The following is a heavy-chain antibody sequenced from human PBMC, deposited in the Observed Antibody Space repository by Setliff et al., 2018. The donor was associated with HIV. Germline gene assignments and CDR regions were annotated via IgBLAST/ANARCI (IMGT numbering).Heavy chain of an antibody. CDR1: GGSISGYH. Sequence: PSETLSLTCTVSGGSISGYHWNWLRQTPGKGLEWIGYIYTSRGTNYNHSLRTRVIISVDTSNQFSLKLSSVTAADTAVFYCARVNFLGGSSTSCPVHYWGQGTLVTVSS. J-gene: IGHJ4*02. CDR2: IYTSRGT. V-gene: IGHV4-4*09. CDR3: ARVNFLGGSSTSCPVHY. D-gene: IGHD2-2*01.